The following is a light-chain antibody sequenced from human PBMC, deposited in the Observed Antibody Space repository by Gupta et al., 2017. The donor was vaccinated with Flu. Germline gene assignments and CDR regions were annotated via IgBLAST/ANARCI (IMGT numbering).Light chain of an antibody. V-gene: IGLV2-23*01. J-gene: IGLJ1*01. CDR1: SSDVGTYNL. CDR2: EGS. Sequence: TISCTGTSSDVGTYNLVSWYQQHPGKAPKRMSHEGSLRPSGVSNRFSGYKSGNTASLKISGLQAEDEAEYSGCSYEGSSTLYVFGGGTRVTVL. CDR3: CSYEGSSTLYV.